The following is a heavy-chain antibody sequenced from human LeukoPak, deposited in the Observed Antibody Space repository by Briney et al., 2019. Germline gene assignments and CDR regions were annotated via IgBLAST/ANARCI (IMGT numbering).Heavy chain of an antibody. CDR2: IYPGDSDT. Sequence: GGSLEISGKGSGSPFTSYWIGGVRQLPGKGLEWMGIIYPGDSDTRYSPSFQGQVTISADKSISTAYLQWSSLKASDTAMYYCARHIPGNLNYFDYWGQGTLVTVSS. CDR1: GSPFTSYW. J-gene: IGHJ4*02. D-gene: IGHD1-14*01. V-gene: IGHV5-51*01. CDR3: ARHIPGNLNYFDY.